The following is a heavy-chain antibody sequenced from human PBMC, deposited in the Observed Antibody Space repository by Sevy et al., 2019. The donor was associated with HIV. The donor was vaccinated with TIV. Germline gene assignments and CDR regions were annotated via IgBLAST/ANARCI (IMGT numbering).Heavy chain of an antibody. CDR2: INSDGSST. CDR1: GFTFSSYW. V-gene: IGHV3-74*01. D-gene: IGHD7-27*01. CDR3: ARARAGDQYYYYYYMDV. J-gene: IGHJ6*03. Sequence: GGSLRLSCAASGFTFSSYWMHWVRQAPGKGLVWVSRINSDGSSTSYADSVKGRFTISRDNAKNTLYLQMNSLRAEDTAVYYCARARAGDQYYYYYYMDVWGKGTTVTVS.